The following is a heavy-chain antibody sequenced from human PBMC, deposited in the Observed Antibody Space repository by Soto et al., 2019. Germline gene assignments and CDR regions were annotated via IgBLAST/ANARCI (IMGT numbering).Heavy chain of an antibody. D-gene: IGHD6-13*01. J-gene: IGHJ4*02. CDR1: EFTFSRYS. CDR3: ARQQQIDY. V-gene: IGHV3-21*01. CDR2: ISISSTYI. Sequence: GGSLRLSCAASEFTFSRYSMNWVRQAPGKGLEWVSSISISSTYIYYADSVKGRFTISRDNANDSLYLQMNGLRAEDTAVYYCARQQQIDYWGQGTLVTVSS.